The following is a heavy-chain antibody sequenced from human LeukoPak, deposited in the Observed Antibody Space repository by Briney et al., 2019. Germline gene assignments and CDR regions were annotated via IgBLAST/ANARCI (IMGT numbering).Heavy chain of an antibody. Sequence: KPSETLSLTCAVYGGSFSGYYWSWIRQPPGKGLEWIGEINHSGSTNYNPSLKSRVTISVDTSKNQFSLKLSSVTAADTAVYYCARGPPWYYDFWSGYANLFDYWGQGTLVTASS. CDR1: GGSFSGYY. D-gene: IGHD3-3*01. V-gene: IGHV4-34*01. J-gene: IGHJ4*02. CDR2: INHSGST. CDR3: ARGPPWYYDFWSGYANLFDY.